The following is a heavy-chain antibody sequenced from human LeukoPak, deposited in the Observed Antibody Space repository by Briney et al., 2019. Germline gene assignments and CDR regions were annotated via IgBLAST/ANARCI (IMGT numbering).Heavy chain of an antibody. J-gene: IGHJ4*02. CDR2: INHSGST. CDR1: GGSFSGYY. V-gene: IGHV4-34*01. Sequence: SETLSLTCAVYGGSFSGYYWSWIRQPPGKGLEWIGEINHSGSTNYNPSLKSRVTISVDTSKNQFSLKLSSVTAADTAVYYCARGSSSSGRDYDYWGQGTLVTVSS. D-gene: IGHD6-6*01. CDR3: ARGSSSSGRDYDY.